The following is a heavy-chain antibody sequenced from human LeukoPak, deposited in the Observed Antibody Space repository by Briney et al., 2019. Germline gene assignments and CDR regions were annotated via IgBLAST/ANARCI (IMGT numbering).Heavy chain of an antibody. CDR3: ARGPIQLWIHNAMDV. V-gene: IGHV3-49*04. D-gene: IGHD5-18*01. Sequence: PGRSLRLSCTGSGFTFGDHAMSWVRQAPGKGLEWVGFIRSKAYRGTTEYAASVKGRFTISRDDSASIAYLQVNSLRTEDTAVYYCARGPIQLWIHNAMDVWGQGTTVTVSS. CDR2: IRSKAYRGTT. CDR1: GFTFGDHA. J-gene: IGHJ6*02.